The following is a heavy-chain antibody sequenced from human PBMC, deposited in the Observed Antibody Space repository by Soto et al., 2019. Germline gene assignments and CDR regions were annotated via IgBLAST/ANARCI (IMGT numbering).Heavy chain of an antibody. J-gene: IGHJ4*02. CDR1: GGSISSGGYS. CDR2: MYHSGST. Sequence: QLQLQESGSGLVKPSQTLSLTCAVSGGSISSGGYSWSWIRQPPGKGLEWIGHMYHSGSTYYNPFLKSRVTISIDRAKNQFSLKRSYVTAADTAVYCCARVPDYWGQGILVTVSS. D-gene: IGHD2-2*01. CDR3: ARVPDY. V-gene: IGHV4-30-2*01.